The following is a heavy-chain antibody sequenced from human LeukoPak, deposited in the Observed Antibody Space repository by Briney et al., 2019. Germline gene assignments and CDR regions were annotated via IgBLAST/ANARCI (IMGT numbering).Heavy chain of an antibody. D-gene: IGHD6-6*01. CDR1: GFTFSDYY. V-gene: IGHV4-59*01. J-gene: IGHJ6*03. CDR3: ARVIAARSYYYYYYMDV. CDR2: IYYSGST. Sequence: GSLRLSCAASGFTFSDYYMSWIRQAPGKGLEWIGYIYYSGSTNYNPSLKSRVTISVDTSKNQFSLKLSSVTAADTAVYYCARVIAARSYYYYYYMDVWGKGTTVTVSS.